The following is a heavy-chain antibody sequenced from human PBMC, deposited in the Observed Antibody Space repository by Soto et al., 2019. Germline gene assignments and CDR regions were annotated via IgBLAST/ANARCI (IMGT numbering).Heavy chain of an antibody. CDR2: ISYTGTT. J-gene: IGHJ4*02. V-gene: IGHV4-39*01. CDR3: ARLVVVAPGDNV. D-gene: IGHD2-15*01. CDR1: FASFSSNSYH. Sequence: PSETLSVTCSVSFASFSSNSYHWGWIRQPPGKGLEWIGSISYTGTTYYSPSLKSRVTISADTSKKQFSLKLDSATAADTAVYYCARLVVVAPGDNVWGQITVVPVSP.